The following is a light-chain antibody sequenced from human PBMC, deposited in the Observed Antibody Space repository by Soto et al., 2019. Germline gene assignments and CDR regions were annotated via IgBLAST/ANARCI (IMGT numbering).Light chain of an antibody. CDR1: QSISSY. CDR3: QQSYSTTLIT. V-gene: IGKV1-39*01. Sequence: DIQITQSPSSLSASVGDIVTITCRASQSISSYLNWYQQKPGKAHKLLIYAASSLQSGVPSRFSGSGSETDFNLTISSLQPEDFATYYCQQSYSTTLITFGQGTRLEI. CDR2: AAS. J-gene: IGKJ5*01.